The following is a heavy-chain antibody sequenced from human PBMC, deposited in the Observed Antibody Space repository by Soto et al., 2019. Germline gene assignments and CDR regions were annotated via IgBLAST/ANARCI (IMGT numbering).Heavy chain of an antibody. CDR2: IIPIFGTA. CDR1: GGTFSSYA. D-gene: IGHD2-2*01. J-gene: IGHJ6*02. CDR3: ARHVPAAGYYYGMDV. Sequence: QVQLVQSGAEVKKPGSSVKVSCKASGGTFSSYAISWVRQAPGQGLEWMGGIIPIFGTANYAQKFQVRVTITADESTSTAYMELSSQRSDDTAVYYCARHVPAAGYYYGMDVWGQGTTVTVSS. V-gene: IGHV1-69*12.